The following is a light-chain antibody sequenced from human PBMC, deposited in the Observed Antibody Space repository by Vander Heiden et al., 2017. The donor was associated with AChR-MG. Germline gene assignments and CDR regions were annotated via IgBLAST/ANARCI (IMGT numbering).Light chain of an antibody. CDR3: QAWDARSNWV. Sequence: YELTQPPCVSVSSGQTASITCPGHKLGNKRIGWYQQKPGQSPVLLIYQNNNRPSGIPERFSGSNSGNTATLSIGGTQSVDEADYFCQAWDARSNWVFGGGTTLTVL. CDR1: KLGNKR. CDR2: QNN. V-gene: IGLV3-1*01. J-gene: IGLJ3*02.